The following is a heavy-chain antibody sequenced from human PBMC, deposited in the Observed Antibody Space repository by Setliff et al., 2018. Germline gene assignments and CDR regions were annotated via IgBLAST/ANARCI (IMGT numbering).Heavy chain of an antibody. CDR1: GYAFGSSG. D-gene: IGHD2-2*01. CDR3: ARDRKEIVVKPPAASLDY. J-gene: IGHJ4*02. V-gene: IGHV1-18*01. Sequence: ASVKVSCKASGYAFGSSGISWVRQAPGQGLEWMGWISAYNGYIVYAQKFQGRVTMTTDTSTTTAYMEVRSLRSEDTAVYYCARDRKEIVVKPPAASLDYWGQGTQVTVSS. CDR2: ISAYNGYI.